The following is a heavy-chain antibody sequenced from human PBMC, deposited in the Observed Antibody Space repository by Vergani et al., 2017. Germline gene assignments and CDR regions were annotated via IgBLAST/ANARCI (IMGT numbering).Heavy chain of an antibody. CDR2: ISTTSDTI. Sequence: DVQLVESVGGLVQPGGSLRLSCAASGFTFSSYSMNWVRQAPGKGLEWISYISTTSDTIYYADSVRGRFTISRDNAKNSLYLEMNSLRVEDTAVYFCARSLVAGKGGYWGQGTRVAVSS. J-gene: IGHJ4*02. CDR1: GFTFSSYS. D-gene: IGHD6-19*01. V-gene: IGHV3-48*01. CDR3: ARSLVAGKGGY.